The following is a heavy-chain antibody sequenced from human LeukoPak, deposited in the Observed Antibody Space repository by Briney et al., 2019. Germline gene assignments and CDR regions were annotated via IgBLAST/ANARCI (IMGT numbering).Heavy chain of an antibody. D-gene: IGHD6-13*01. CDR3: ARGPRGYSSSCTFFDY. CDR1: GFTVSSNY. Sequence: GGSLRLSCVASGFTVSSNYMSWVRQAPGKGLEWVSVIYSGGSTYYADSVKGRFTISRDNSKNTLYLQMNSLRAEDTAVYYCARGPRGYSSSCTFFDYWGQGTLVTVSS. CDR2: IYSGGST. J-gene: IGHJ4*02. V-gene: IGHV3-53*01.